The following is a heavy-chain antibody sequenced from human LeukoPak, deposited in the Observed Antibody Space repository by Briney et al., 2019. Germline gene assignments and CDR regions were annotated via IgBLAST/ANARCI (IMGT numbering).Heavy chain of an antibody. CDR3: TTNDIVIVPDAPQVASDI. CDR1: GFTFSNAW. J-gene: IGHJ3*02. Sequence: PGGSLRLSCAASGFTFSNAWMSWVRQAPGKGLEWVGRIKSKVDGGTTGYAAPVKGRFTISRDDSKNTLFLQLNSLKIEDTAVYYCTTNDIVIVPDAPQVASDIWGQGTMVTVSS. V-gene: IGHV3-15*01. D-gene: IGHD2-2*01. CDR2: IKSKVDGGTT.